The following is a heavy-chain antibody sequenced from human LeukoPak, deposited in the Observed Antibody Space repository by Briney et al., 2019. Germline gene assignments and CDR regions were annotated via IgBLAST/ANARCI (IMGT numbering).Heavy chain of an antibody. CDR3: ATSYDVNTAPYGL. Sequence: SETLSLTCTVSGGSVSSYCWSWVRQSPGKGLEWIGYIFTSGRTDYNPSLKSRVTMSVDTSKNQVSMELRLLTAADTAVYYCATSYDVNTAPYGLWGQGTLVTVSS. D-gene: IGHD3-16*01. J-gene: IGHJ4*02. V-gene: IGHV4-4*09. CDR2: IFTSGRT. CDR1: GGSVSSYC.